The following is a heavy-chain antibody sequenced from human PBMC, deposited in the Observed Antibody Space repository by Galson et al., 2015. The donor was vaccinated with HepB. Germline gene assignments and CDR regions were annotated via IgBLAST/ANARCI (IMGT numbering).Heavy chain of an antibody. CDR3: ARVPDSSGWYESEGFDY. CDR2: IIPIFGTA. Sequence: SVKVSCKASGGTFSSYAISWVRQAPGQGLEWMGGIIPIFGTANYAQKFQGRVTITADESTSTAYMELSSLRSEDTAVYYCARVPDSSGWYESEGFDYWGQGTLVTVSS. D-gene: IGHD6-19*01. CDR1: GGTFSSYA. J-gene: IGHJ4*02. V-gene: IGHV1-69*13.